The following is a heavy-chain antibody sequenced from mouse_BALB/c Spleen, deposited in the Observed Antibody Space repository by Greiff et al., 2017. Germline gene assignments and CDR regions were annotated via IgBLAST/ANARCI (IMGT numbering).Heavy chain of an antibody. CDR3: ARAITSYYFDY. V-gene: IGHV5-17*02. CDR2: ISSGSSTI. J-gene: IGHJ2*01. Sequence: EVKLVESGGGLVQPGGSRKLSCAASGFTFSSFGMHWVRQAPEKGLEWFAYISSGSSTIYYADTVKGRFTISRDNPKNTLFLQMTSLRSEDTAMYYCARAITSYYFDYWGQGTTLTVSS. CDR1: GFTFSSFG. D-gene: IGHD2-4*01.